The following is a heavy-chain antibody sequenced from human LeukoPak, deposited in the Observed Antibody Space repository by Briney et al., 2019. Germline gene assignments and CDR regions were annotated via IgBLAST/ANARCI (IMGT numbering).Heavy chain of an antibody. V-gene: IGHV3-23*01. CDR2: ISGSGGST. J-gene: IGHJ3*02. CDR1: GFTFSSYA. D-gene: IGHD3-10*01. Sequence: GGSLRLSCAASGFTFSSYAMSWVRQAPGKGLEWVSAISGSGGSTYYADSVKGRFTISRDNSKNTLYLQMNSLRAEDTAVYYCAKDDGMVRGVLGAFDIWGQGTMVTVSS. CDR3: AKDDGMVRGVLGAFDI.